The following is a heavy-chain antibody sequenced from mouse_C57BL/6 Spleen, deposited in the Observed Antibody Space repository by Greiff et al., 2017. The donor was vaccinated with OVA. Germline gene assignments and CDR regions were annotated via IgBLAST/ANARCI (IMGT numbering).Heavy chain of an antibody. J-gene: IGHJ4*01. CDR3: ARRSNPYYAMDY. CDR1: GYTFTSYW. Sequence: QVQLQQPGAELVRPGSSVKLSCKASGYTFTSYWMHWVKQRPIQGLEWIGNIDPSDSETPYNQKFKDKATLTVDKSSRTAYMQLSSLTSEDSAVYYCARRSNPYYAMDYWGQGTSVTVSS. V-gene: IGHV1-52*01. CDR2: IDPSDSET. D-gene: IGHD2-5*01.